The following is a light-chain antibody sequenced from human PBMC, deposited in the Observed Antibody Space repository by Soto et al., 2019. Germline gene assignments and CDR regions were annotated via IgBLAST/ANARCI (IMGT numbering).Light chain of an antibody. CDR2: DVS. Sequence: DIQMTQSPSTLSASLGERVTITCRASQSFSNWLAWYQQKPGKAPRLLIYDVSSLESGVPSRFSGSASGTEFILTISSLQPDDFATYFCHQYYSYSTFGQGTKL. V-gene: IGKV1-5*01. CDR3: HQYYSYST. J-gene: IGKJ2*01. CDR1: QSFSNW.